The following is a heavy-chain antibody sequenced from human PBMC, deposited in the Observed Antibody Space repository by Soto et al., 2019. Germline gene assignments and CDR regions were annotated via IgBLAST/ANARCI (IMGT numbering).Heavy chain of an antibody. D-gene: IGHD3-22*01. Sequence: GGSLRLSCAASGFTFSSYAMHWVRQAPGKGLEYVSAISSNGGSTYYANSVKGRFTISRDNSKNTLYLQMNSLRAEDTAVYYCASEDYYDSSGYANWGQGTLVTVSS. CDR1: GFTFSSYA. CDR2: ISSNGGST. J-gene: IGHJ4*02. CDR3: ASEDYYDSSGYAN. V-gene: IGHV3-64*01.